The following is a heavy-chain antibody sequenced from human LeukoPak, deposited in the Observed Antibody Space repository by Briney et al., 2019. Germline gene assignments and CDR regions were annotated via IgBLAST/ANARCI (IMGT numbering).Heavy chain of an antibody. CDR2: IWYGGSNK. Sequence: GRSLRLSCAASGFTFSSYGMHWVRQAPGKGLEWVAVIWYGGSNKYYADSVKGRFTISRDNAKNTLYLQMNSLRAEDTAVYYCARDVSLWELLDWGQGTLVTVSS. D-gene: IGHD1-26*01. V-gene: IGHV3-33*08. CDR1: GFTFSSYG. CDR3: ARDVSLWELLD. J-gene: IGHJ4*02.